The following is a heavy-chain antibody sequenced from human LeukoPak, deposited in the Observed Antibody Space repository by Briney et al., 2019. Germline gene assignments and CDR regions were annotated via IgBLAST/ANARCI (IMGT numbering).Heavy chain of an antibody. V-gene: IGHV3-21*01. CDR2: ISSSSSYI. CDR1: GFTFSSYS. Sequence: GGSLRLSCAASGFTFSSYSMNWVRQAPGKGLEWVSSISSSSSYIYYADSVKDRLTISRDNAKNSLYLQMNSLRAEDTAVYYCARELIAAASLDYWGQGTLVTVSS. D-gene: IGHD6-13*01. CDR3: ARELIAAASLDY. J-gene: IGHJ4*02.